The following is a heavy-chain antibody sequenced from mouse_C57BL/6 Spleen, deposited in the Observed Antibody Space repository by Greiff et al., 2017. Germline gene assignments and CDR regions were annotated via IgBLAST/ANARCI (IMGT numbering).Heavy chain of an antibody. Sequence: VQLQQPGAELVKPGASVKLSCKASGYTFTSYWMHWVKQRPGQGLEWIGMIHPNSGSTNYNEKFKSKATLTVDKSSSTAYMQLSSLTSEDSAVYYCAPMVTTSYAMDYWGQGTSVTVSS. CDR1: GYTFTSYW. D-gene: IGHD2-2*01. J-gene: IGHJ4*01. CDR2: IHPNSGST. CDR3: APMVTTSYAMDY. V-gene: IGHV1-64*01.